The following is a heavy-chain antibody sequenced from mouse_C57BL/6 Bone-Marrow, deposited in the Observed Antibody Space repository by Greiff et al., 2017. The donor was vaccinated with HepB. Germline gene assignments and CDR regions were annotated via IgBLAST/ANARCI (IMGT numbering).Heavy chain of an antibody. D-gene: IGHD2-3*01. Sequence: EVMLVESEGGLVQPGSSMKLSCTASGFTFSDYYMAWVRQVPEKGLEWVANINYDGSSTYYLDSLKSRFIISRDNAKNILYLQMSSLKSEDTATYYCAREGVYDGYYGRAMDYWGQGTSVTVSS. CDR2: INYDGSST. V-gene: IGHV5-16*01. CDR3: AREGVYDGYYGRAMDY. CDR1: GFTFSDYY. J-gene: IGHJ4*01.